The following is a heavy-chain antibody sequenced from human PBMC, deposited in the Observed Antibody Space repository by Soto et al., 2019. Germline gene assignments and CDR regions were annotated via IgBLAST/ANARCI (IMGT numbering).Heavy chain of an antibody. V-gene: IGHV4-59*08. CDR1: GGSISSYY. CDR2: IYYSGST. Sequence: QVQLQESGPGLLKPSETLSLTCTVSGGSISSYYWSWIRQPPGKGLEWIGYIYYSGSTNYNPSLKSRVTISVDTSKNQFSLKLSSVTAADTAVYYCARHLITVAAGGWFDPWGQGTLVTVSS. D-gene: IGHD6-19*01. CDR3: ARHLITVAAGGWFDP. J-gene: IGHJ5*02.